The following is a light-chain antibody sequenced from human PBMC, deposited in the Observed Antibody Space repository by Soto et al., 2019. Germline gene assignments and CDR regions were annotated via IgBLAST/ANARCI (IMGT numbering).Light chain of an antibody. V-gene: IGLV2-14*01. CDR3: CSYTRTSNHYV. CDR2: EVR. Sequence: QSVLTQPASVSGSPGQSISISCTATSSDIGGYDYVSWYQQRPGKAPKLMIYEVRYRPSGVSNRFSCSKSGNTASLTISGLHAEDEAVYYCCSYTRTSNHYVFGSGTKGTVL. CDR1: SSDIGGYDY. J-gene: IGLJ1*01.